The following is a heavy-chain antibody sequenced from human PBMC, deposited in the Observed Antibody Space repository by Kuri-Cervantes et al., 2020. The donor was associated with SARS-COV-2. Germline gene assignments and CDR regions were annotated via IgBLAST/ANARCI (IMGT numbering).Heavy chain of an antibody. CDR2: IYHSGST. V-gene: IGHV4-39*07. CDR3: ARPGGFLDV. Sequence: SETLSLTCAVSGVSVTGGTYYWAWIRQPAGKGLEWIGSIYHSGSTYYNPSLKSRVTISVDTSKNQFSLKLSSVTAADTAVYYCARPGGFLDVWGKGTTVTVSS. J-gene: IGHJ6*04. CDR1: GVSVTGGTYY. D-gene: IGHD4-23*01.